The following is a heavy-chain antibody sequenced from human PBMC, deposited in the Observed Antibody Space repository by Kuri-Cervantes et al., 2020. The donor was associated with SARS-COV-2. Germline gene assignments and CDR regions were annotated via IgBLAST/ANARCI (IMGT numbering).Heavy chain of an antibody. Sequence: SEPLTLTCAVSGYSISSGYYWGWIRQPPGKGLEWIGSIYHSVSTRYKPSLRSRVTLSVDTSKNQFSLKLSSVTAADTAVYYCARRHEIVPDYWGQGTLVTVSS. CDR2: IYHSVST. CDR1: GYSISSGYY. D-gene: IGHD2/OR15-2a*01. J-gene: IGHJ4*02. CDR3: ARRHEIVPDY. V-gene: IGHV4-38-2*01.